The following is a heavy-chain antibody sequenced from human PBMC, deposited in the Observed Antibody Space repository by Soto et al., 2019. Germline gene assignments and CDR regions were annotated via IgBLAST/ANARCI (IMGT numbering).Heavy chain of an antibody. V-gene: IGHV3-23*01. CDR1: GFTFSSYV. Sequence: ALRLSCAASGFTFSSYVMSWVRQAPGKGLEWVSAISGSGGSTYYADSVKGRFTISRDNSKNTLYLQMNSLRAEDTAVYYCAKVQRGTYYYDSSGSKMPRAHDAFDIWGQGTMVTVSS. J-gene: IGHJ3*02. CDR3: AKVQRGTYYYDSSGSKMPRAHDAFDI. CDR2: ISGSGGST. D-gene: IGHD3-22*01.